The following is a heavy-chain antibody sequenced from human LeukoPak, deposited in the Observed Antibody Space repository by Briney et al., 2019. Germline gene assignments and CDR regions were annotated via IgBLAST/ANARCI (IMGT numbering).Heavy chain of an antibody. CDR2: IYSGGST. V-gene: IGHV3-53*01. CDR1: GFTVSSNY. J-gene: IGHJ3*02. D-gene: IGHD5-12*01. CDR3: AKAPRGYTGYDKAFDI. Sequence: TGVSLRLSCAASGFTVSSNYMSWVRQAPGKGLEWVSVIYSGGSTYYADSVKGRFTISRDNSKNMLHLQMNSLRAEDTAVYYCAKAPRGYTGYDKAFDIWGQGTMVTVSS.